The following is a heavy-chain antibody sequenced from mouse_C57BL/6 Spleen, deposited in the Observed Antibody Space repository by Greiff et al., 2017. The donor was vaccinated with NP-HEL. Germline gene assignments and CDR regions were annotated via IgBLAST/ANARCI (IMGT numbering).Heavy chain of an antibody. J-gene: IGHJ4*01. CDR3: ARGDYGSSYGYAMDY. CDR2: IWTGGGT. D-gene: IGHD1-1*01. Sequence: VKLMESGPGLVAPSQSLSITCTVSGFSLTSYAISWVRQPPGKGLEWLGVIWTGGGTNYNSALKSRLSISKDNSKSQVFLKMNSLQTDDTARYYCARGDYGSSYGYAMDYWGQGTSVTVSS. V-gene: IGHV2-9-1*01. CDR1: GFSLTSYA.